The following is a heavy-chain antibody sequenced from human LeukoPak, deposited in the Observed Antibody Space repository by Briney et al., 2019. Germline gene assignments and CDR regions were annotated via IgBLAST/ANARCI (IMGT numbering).Heavy chain of an antibody. J-gene: IGHJ4*02. D-gene: IGHD4-23*01. CDR2: INHSGST. Sequence: PSETLSLTCAVYGGSFSGYYWSWIRQPPGKGLEWIGEINHSGSTNYNPSLKSRVTISVDTSKNQFSLKLSSVTAADTAVYYCARVVDPSYADYGGMFDSWGQGALVTVSS. CDR1: GGSFSGYY. CDR3: ARVVDPSYADYGGMFDS. V-gene: IGHV4-34*01.